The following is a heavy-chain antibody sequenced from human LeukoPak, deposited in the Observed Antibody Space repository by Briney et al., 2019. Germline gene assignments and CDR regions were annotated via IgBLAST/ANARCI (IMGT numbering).Heavy chain of an antibody. Sequence: ASVKVSCKASGYTLTSYGIGCVRQAPGQGLEWMGWISGYNGNTKYTQKFQGRVTMTTDASTSTVYMELRSLRSDDTAVYYCARGRGVVVAAATQYYFDPWGPGTLVTVSS. D-gene: IGHD2-15*01. J-gene: IGHJ5*02. V-gene: IGHV1-18*01. CDR1: GYTLTSYG. CDR2: ISGYNGNT. CDR3: ARGRGVVVAAATQYYFDP.